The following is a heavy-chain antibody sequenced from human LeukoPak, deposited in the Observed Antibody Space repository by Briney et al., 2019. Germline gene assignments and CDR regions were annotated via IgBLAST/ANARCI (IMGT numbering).Heavy chain of an antibody. CDR2: ISSSSSTI. Sequence: PGGSLRLSCAASGFTFSSYSMNWVRQAPGKGLEWVSYISSSSSTIYYADSVKGRFTISRDNAKNSLYLQMNSLRAEDTAVYYCARFEWYYDILTGYCDYWGQGTLVTVSS. CDR3: ARFEWYYDILTGYCDY. J-gene: IGHJ4*02. CDR1: GFTFSSYS. D-gene: IGHD3-9*01. V-gene: IGHV3-48*04.